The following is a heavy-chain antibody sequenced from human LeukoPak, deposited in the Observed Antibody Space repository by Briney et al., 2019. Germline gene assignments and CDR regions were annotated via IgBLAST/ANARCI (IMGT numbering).Heavy chain of an antibody. Sequence: PGGSLRLSCAASGFTFSTYSMNWVRQAPGKGLEWVSYISSRSSAIYYADSVKGRFTISRDNCKNSLYLQMNSLRDEDTDVYYCARENFRGSYGFDYWGQGILVTVSS. CDR1: GFTFSTYS. CDR3: ARENFRGSYGFDY. CDR2: ISSRSSAI. J-gene: IGHJ4*02. D-gene: IGHD3-16*01. V-gene: IGHV3-48*02.